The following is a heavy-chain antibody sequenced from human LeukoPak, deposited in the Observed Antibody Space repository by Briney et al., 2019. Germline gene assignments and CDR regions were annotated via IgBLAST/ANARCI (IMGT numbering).Heavy chain of an antibody. D-gene: IGHD3-9*01. V-gene: IGHV4-59*08. J-gene: IGHJ3*01. Sequence: SETLSLTCTVSGGSISSYYWSWIRQPPGKGLEWIGYIYYSGSTNYDPSLKSRVTISVDTSKNQFSLNLDSVTAADTAVYYCARAPLQYSERAFDVWGQGTTVTVSS. CDR3: ARAPLQYSERAFDV. CDR1: GGSISSYY. CDR2: IYYSGST.